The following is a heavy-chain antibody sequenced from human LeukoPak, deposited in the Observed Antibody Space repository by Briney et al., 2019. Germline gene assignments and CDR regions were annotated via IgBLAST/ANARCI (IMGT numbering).Heavy chain of an antibody. CDR1: GFTFSGHW. V-gene: IGHV3-7*01. CDR2: INQGGSDK. Sequence: GESLKISCAASGFTFSGHWMSWVRQAPGKGLEWVANINQGGSDKYYVDSVKGRFTISRDNANNLLYLQMNSLRGEDTAVYYCTRDRSRAEDDWGQGTLVTVSS. CDR3: TRDRSRAEDD. J-gene: IGHJ4*02. D-gene: IGHD1-14*01.